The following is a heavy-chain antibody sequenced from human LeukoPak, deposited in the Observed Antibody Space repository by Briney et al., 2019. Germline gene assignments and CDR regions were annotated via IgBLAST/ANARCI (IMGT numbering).Heavy chain of an antibody. CDR2: IYHSGNT. V-gene: IGHV4-4*09. J-gene: IGHJ4*02. CDR1: GASMSSNY. D-gene: IGHD6-19*01. CDR3: ASTRRAAVAGRFDS. Sequence: PSETLPLTCNVSGASMSSNYWSWIRQPPGKGLEWTGYIYHSGNTNYSPSLESRVTMSVDESKNQFSLRVHFVSAADTAVYYCASTRRAAVAGRFDSWGQGTLVTVSS.